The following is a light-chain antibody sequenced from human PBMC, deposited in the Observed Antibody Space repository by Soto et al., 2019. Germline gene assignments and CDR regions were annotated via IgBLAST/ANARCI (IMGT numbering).Light chain of an antibody. J-gene: IGKJ2*01. V-gene: IGKV1-5*01. Sequence: DIQMTQSPSTLSASVGDRVTITCRASQSISSWLAWYQQKPGKAPELLIYDASALKSGVPSRFSGSGSGTEFTLTISSLQPDDFATYYCQHYHSYSPMYTFGQGTKLEIK. CDR2: DAS. CDR3: QHYHSYSPMYT. CDR1: QSISSW.